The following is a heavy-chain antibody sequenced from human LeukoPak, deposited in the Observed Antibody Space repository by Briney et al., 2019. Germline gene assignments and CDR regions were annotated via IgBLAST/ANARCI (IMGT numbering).Heavy chain of an antibody. J-gene: IGHJ4*02. Sequence: PSETLSLTCAVYGGSFSGYYWSWIRQHPGKGLEWIGYIYYSGSTYYNPSLKSRVTISVDTSKNQFSLKLSSVTAADTAVYYCARGIVPGDYWGQGTLVTVSS. CDR1: GGSFSGYY. CDR2: IYYSGST. CDR3: ARGIVPGDY. D-gene: IGHD1-14*01. V-gene: IGHV4-31*11.